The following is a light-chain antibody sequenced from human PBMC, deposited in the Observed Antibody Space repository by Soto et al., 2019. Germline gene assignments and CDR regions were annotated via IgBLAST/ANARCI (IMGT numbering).Light chain of an antibody. CDR3: QHRRNWPLT. V-gene: IGKV3-11*01. Sequence: EIVLTQSPATLSLSPGERDTLSCRASLSVSNFLAWYQQKPGQAPRLLIYNASNRATGIPARFSGSGSGTDFTLTISSLEPEDFSVYYCQHRRNWPLTFGGGTKVEIK. CDR2: NAS. CDR1: LSVSNF. J-gene: IGKJ4*01.